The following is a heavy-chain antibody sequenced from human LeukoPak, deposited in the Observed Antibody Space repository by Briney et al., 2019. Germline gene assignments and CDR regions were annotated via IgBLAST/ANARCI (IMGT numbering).Heavy chain of an antibody. J-gene: IGHJ4*02. Sequence: GGSLRLSCAASGFTFSHYALHWVRQAPGKGLEWVALIGHDGADKYYADSVKGRFLISRDNSKNMLFLQMNSLRAEDTAVYYCAKDPGGYCSSTSCYFDYWGQGTLVTVSS. V-gene: IGHV3-30*04. CDR3: AKDPGGYCSSTSCYFDY. D-gene: IGHD2-2*01. CDR1: GFTFSHYA. CDR2: IGHDGADK.